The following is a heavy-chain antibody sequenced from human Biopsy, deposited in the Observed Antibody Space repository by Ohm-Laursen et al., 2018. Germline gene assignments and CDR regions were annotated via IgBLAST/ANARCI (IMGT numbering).Heavy chain of an antibody. V-gene: IGHV3-74*01. CDR1: GFTSSSYW. Sequence: GSLRLSCTASGFTSSSYWMHWVRQAPGKGLVWVSRIYSDGSSTSYADSVKGRFTISRDNAKNTLYLQMNSLRAEDTAVYYCARDRLEESEINYYYGMDVWGQGTTVTVSS. CDR2: IYSDGSST. J-gene: IGHJ6*02. D-gene: IGHD3-16*01. CDR3: ARDRLEESEINYYYGMDV.